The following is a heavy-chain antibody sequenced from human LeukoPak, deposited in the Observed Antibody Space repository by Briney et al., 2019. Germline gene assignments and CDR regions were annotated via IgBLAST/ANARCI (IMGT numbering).Heavy chain of an antibody. V-gene: IGHV1-18*01. CDR3: ARQGYSGHSQGAADY. CDR1: GYTFSIYG. CDR2: ISVYNGNT. J-gene: IGHJ4*02. D-gene: IGHD4-23*01. Sequence: ASLRVSCKASGYTFSIYGFSWVRQAPGQGLEWMGWISVYNGNTNYAQKFQGRVTMTTDTSTSTAHMELRSLRSDDTAVYYCARQGYSGHSQGAADYWGQGTLVTVSS.